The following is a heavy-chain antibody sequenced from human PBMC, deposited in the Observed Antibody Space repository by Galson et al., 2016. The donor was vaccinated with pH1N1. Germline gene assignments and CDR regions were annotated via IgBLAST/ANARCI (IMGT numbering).Heavy chain of an antibody. J-gene: IGHJ3*01. V-gene: IGHV1-69*13. CDR3: VRSTGYNKVNGPFDV. D-gene: IGHD1-14*01. CDR1: GGPLSSYA. Sequence: SVKVSCKAAGGPLSSYATGWVRQAPGQGAEWMGGIMPIFGTPKYDHKFPGRVTITADEMSGSAYMELSGLTSMDTAVYYCVRSTGYNKVNGPFDVWGQGTLVIVSS. CDR2: IMPIFGTP.